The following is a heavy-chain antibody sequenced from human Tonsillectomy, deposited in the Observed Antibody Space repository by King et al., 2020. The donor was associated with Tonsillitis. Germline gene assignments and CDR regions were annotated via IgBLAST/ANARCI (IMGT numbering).Heavy chain of an antibody. Sequence: QLVQSGAEVKKPGASVKVSCKVSGYTLTELSMHWVRQAPGKGLEWMGGFDPEDGETIYAQKFQGRVTMTEDTSTDTAYMELSSLRSEDTAVYSCAADTGSGYESLIQHWGQGTLVTVSS. D-gene: IGHD5-12*01. CDR3: AADTGSGYESLIQH. CDR1: GYTLTELS. J-gene: IGHJ1*01. CDR2: FDPEDGET. V-gene: IGHV1-24*01.